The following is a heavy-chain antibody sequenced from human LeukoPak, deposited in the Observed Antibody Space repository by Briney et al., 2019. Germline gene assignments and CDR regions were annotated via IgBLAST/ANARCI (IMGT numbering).Heavy chain of an antibody. D-gene: IGHD6-19*01. CDR3: ARGPEFGSGWYEGSGYFDY. V-gene: IGHV3-48*03. Sequence: PGGSLRLSCAASGFTFSSYEMNWVRQAPGKGLEWVSYISSSGSTIYYADSVKGRFTISRDNAKNSLYLQMNSLRAEETAVYYCARGPEFGSGWYEGSGYFDYWGQGTLVTVSS. J-gene: IGHJ4*02. CDR1: GFTFSSYE. CDR2: ISSSGSTI.